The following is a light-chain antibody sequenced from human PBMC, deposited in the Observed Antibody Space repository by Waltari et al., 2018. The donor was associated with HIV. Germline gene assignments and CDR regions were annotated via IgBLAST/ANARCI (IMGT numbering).Light chain of an antibody. Sequence: DTEMTQSPSSLSASVGDRVTITCRASDLISNYLSWYQQIPGKAPKLLIYGASSLHSGAPSRFSGSQSGTDFTLTISGLQPEDSASYYCLQTYTNPRTFGQGTKVEVK. CDR2: GAS. CDR3: LQTYTNPRT. J-gene: IGKJ1*01. CDR1: DLISNY. V-gene: IGKV1-39*01.